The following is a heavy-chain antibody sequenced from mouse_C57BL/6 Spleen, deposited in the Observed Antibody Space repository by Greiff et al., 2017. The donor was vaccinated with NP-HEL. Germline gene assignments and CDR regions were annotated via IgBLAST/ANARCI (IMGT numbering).Heavy chain of an antibody. D-gene: IGHD2-5*01. V-gene: IGHV2-2*01. Sequence: VQRVESGPGLVQPSQSLSITCTVSGFSLTSYGVHWVRQSPGKGLEWLGVIWSGGSTDYNAAFISRLSISKDNSKSQVFVKMNSLQADDTAIYYCARGDSNYGFAYWGQGTLVTVSA. CDR1: GFSLTSYG. CDR2: IWSGGST. CDR3: ARGDSNYGFAY. J-gene: IGHJ3*01.